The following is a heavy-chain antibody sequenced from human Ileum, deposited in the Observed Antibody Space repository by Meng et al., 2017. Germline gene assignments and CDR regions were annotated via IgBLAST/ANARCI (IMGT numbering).Heavy chain of an antibody. J-gene: IGHJ4*02. CDR1: GGSVSTSDYQ. V-gene: IGHV4-61*08. D-gene: IGHD7-27*01. CDR2: AGT. Sequence: VQLTESGPGVVRPSGTRSRICTVSGGSVSTSDYQWGWIRLPPGKGLEWIGYAGTNYNPYLKSRVTISVDTSKRQFSLKLTSVTAADTAVYYCARDHWGSLDYWGQGILVTVSS. CDR3: ARDHWGSLDY.